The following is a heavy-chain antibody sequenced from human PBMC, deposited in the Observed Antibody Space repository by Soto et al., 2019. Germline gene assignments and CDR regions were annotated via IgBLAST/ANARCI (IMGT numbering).Heavy chain of an antibody. CDR3: ARRHDYYSSGSEYYGMYV. CDR2: IIPIFGTA. V-gene: IGHV1-69*06. D-gene: IGHD3-22*01. J-gene: IGHJ6*04. CDR1: GGTFSSYA. Sequence: SVKVSCKASGGTFSSYAISWVRQAPGQGLEWMGGIIPIFGTANYAQKFQGRVTITADKSTSTAYMELSSLRSEDTAVYYCARRHDYYSSGSEYYGMYVWGKGTTVTVSS.